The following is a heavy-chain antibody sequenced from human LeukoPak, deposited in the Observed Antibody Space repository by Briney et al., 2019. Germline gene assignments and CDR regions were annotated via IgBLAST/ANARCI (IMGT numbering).Heavy chain of an antibody. CDR1: GFTFSSYA. D-gene: IGHD3-22*01. Sequence: PGGSLRLSCAASGFTFSSYAMSWVRQAPGKGLEWVSYISSSGSTIYYADSVKGRFTISRDNAKNSLYLQMNSLRAEDTAVYYCASSLSGYYYGSNWYFDLWGRGTLVTVSS. J-gene: IGHJ2*01. CDR3: ASSLSGYYYGSNWYFDL. V-gene: IGHV3-48*04. CDR2: ISSSGSTI.